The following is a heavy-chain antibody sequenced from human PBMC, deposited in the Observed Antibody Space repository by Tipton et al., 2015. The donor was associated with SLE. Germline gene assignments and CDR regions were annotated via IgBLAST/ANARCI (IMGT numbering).Heavy chain of an antibody. V-gene: IGHV6-1*01. D-gene: IGHD3-16*01. Sequence: GLVKLSQTLSLTCAISGDSVSSNSATWTWIRQSPSRGLEWLGRTYYRSKWYNDYAVSVKSRITINPDTSKNHFSLQLNSVTPEDTAVYYCARAVGAGNSPSRFDYWRQGTLVGVSS. CDR2: TYYRSKWYN. J-gene: IGHJ4*02. CDR1: GDSVSSNSAT. CDR3: ARAVGAGNSPSRFDY.